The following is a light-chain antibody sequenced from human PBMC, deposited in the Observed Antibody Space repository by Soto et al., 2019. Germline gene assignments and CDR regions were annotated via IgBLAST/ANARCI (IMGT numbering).Light chain of an antibody. CDR2: DNN. Sequence: QSVLTQPPSVSAAPGQKVHISCSGSSSNIGNNYVSWYQQLPGTAPKLLIYDNNKRPSGIPDRFSGSKSDTSATLGVTGLQTGDEADYYCETWDSSLSAVVFGGGTQLTVL. V-gene: IGLV1-51*01. J-gene: IGLJ2*01. CDR3: ETWDSSLSAVV. CDR1: SSNIGNNY.